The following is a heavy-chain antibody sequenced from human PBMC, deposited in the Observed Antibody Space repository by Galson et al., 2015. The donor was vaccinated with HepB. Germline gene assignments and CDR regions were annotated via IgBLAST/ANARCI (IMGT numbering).Heavy chain of an antibody. D-gene: IGHD1-26*01. Sequence: SLRLSCAASGFTFSSYAMSWVRQAPGKGLEWVANINQDGSATYYGDSVKGRFTISRDNAKNSQYLQMNSLRAEDTAVYYCAKDHGRVGATNDYWGQGILVTVSS. J-gene: IGHJ4*02. CDR1: GFTFSSYA. CDR2: INQDGSAT. CDR3: AKDHGRVGATNDY. V-gene: IGHV3-7*03.